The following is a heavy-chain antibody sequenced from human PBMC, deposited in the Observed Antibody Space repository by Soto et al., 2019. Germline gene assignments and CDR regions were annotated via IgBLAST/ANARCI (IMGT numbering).Heavy chain of an antibody. D-gene: IGHD3-3*01. CDR3: AEDSWAIFGATAGEYYAMDV. Sequence: GGSLRLSCAASGFTFSSYGMRWVRQAPGKGLEWVAVIWYDGSNKYYADSVKGRFTISRDNSENTVYLQMNDLRAEDTAEYFCAEDSWAIFGATAGEYYAMDVWGQGTTVTVSS. CDR2: IWYDGSNK. V-gene: IGHV3-33*08. CDR1: GFTFSSYG. J-gene: IGHJ6*02.